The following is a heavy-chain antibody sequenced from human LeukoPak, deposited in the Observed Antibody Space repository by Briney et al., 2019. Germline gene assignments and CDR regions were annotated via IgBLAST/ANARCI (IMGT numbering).Heavy chain of an antibody. D-gene: IGHD2-2*02. CDR1: GYTFTGYY. CDR3: ARDGVVVVPAAINYYYYYYMDV. V-gene: IGHV1-2*02. Sequence: ASVKVSCKASGYTFTGYYMHWVRQAPGQGLGWMGGINPNSGGTNYAQKFQGRVTMTRDTSISTAYMELSRLRSDDTAVYYCARDGVVVVPAAINYYYYYYMDVWGKGTTVTVSS. J-gene: IGHJ6*03. CDR2: INPNSGGT.